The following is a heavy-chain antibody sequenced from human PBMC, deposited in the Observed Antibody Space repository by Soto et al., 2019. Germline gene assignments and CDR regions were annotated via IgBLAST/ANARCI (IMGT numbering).Heavy chain of an antibody. Sequence: GGSLILSGAASGFTFSTYGMHWVRQAPGKGLEWVALIWFDGSDKYYADSVKGRFTISRDNSKNTLYLQMSSLRAEDTAVYYCARLYCKSSSCYSVRAFDIRGQGTVVTVSS. CDR2: IWFDGSDK. CDR1: GFTFSTYG. V-gene: IGHV3-33*01. D-gene: IGHD2-2*01. J-gene: IGHJ3*02. CDR3: ARLYCKSSSCYSVRAFDI.